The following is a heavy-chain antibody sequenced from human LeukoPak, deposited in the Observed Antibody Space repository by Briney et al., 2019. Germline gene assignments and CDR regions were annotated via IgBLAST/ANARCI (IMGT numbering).Heavy chain of an antibody. CDR1: GYTFTSYG. CDR2: ISAYNGNT. V-gene: IGHV1-18*01. J-gene: IGHJ6*02. Sequence: GASVKVSCKASGYTFTSYGISWVRQAPGQGLEWMGWISAYNGNTNYAQKLQGRVTMTTDTSTSTAYMELRSLRSDDTAVYYCARAQLSRYFDRGGMDVWGQGTTVTVSS. CDR3: ARAQLSRYFDRGGMDV. D-gene: IGHD3-9*01.